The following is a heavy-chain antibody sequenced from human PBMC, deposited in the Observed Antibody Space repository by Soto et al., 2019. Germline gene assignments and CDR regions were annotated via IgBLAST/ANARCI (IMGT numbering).Heavy chain of an antibody. CDR2: ISGSGGST. Sequence: EVQLLESGGGLVQPGGSLRLSCAASGFTFSSYAMSWVRQAPGKGLEWVSAISGSGGSTYYADSVKGRFTISRDNSKNTLYLQMNSLRAEDTAVYYCAKGRRLGDYETPGYYYGMDVWGQGTTVTVSS. J-gene: IGHJ6*02. V-gene: IGHV3-23*01. D-gene: IGHD4-17*01. CDR1: GFTFSSYA. CDR3: AKGRRLGDYETPGYYYGMDV.